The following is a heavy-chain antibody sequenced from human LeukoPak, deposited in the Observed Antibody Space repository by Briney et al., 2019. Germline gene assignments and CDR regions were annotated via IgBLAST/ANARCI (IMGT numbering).Heavy chain of an antibody. D-gene: IGHD3-10*01. V-gene: IGHV4-31*03. CDR2: IYYSGST. J-gene: IGHJ4*02. CDR1: GGSISSGGYY. CDR3: AGPGAGDLDY. Sequence: PSETLSLTCTVSGGSISSGGYYWSWLRQHPGKGLEWIGYIYYSGSTYYNPSLKSRVTISVDTSKNQFSLKLSSVTAADTAVYYCAGPGAGDLDYWGQGTLVTVSS.